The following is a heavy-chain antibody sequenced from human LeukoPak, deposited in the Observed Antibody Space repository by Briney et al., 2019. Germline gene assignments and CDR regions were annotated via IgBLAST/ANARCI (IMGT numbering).Heavy chain of an antibody. CDR1: GFIFNNYA. CDR2: INGSGGNT. J-gene: IGHJ4*02. V-gene: IGHV3-23*01. D-gene: IGHD4-17*01. Sequence: GGSLRLSCAASGFIFNNYAMTWVRQAPGKGPLLVSVINGSGGNTHYADSVKGRFTVSRDNSKSALYLQMNSLRVEDTAVYYCVRLTTVTDYWGQGTLVAVSS. CDR3: VRLTTVTDY.